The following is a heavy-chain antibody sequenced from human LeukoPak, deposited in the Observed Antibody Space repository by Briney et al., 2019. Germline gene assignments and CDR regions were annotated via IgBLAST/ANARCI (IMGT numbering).Heavy chain of an antibody. J-gene: IGHJ4*02. V-gene: IGHV3-53*01. D-gene: IGHD6-19*01. Sequence: GGSLRLSCAASGFTVSSNYMSWVRQAPGKGLEWVSVIYSGRSTYYADSVKGRFTISRDNSKNTLYLQMNSLRAEDTAVYYCARDFKDSSGWYGFDYWGQGTLVTVSS. CDR2: IYSGRST. CDR3: ARDFKDSSGWYGFDY. CDR1: GFTVSSNY.